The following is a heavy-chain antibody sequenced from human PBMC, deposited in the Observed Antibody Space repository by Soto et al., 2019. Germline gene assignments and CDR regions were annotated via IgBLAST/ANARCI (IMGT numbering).Heavy chain of an antibody. CDR3: ARGRWSDGYNFSLWSSGEQKRNHFDY. V-gene: IGHV4-31*03. J-gene: IGHJ4*02. Sequence: PSETLSLTCTVSGGSISSRGYYWNWIRQHPGKGLEWIGYIYYSGSTYYNPSLKSRLTISVDTSKNQFSLKLSSVTAADTAVYYCARGRWSDGYNFSLWSSGEQKRNHFDYWGQGTLVTVSS. CDR2: IYYSGST. D-gene: IGHD5-12*01. CDR1: GGSISSRGYY.